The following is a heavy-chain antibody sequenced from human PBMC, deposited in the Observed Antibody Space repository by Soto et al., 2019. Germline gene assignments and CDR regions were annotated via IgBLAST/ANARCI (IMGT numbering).Heavy chain of an antibody. CDR1: GHTFTSYD. Sequence: QVQLVQSGAEVKKPGASVKVSCKASGHTFTSYDINWVRQATGQGLEWLGWMNPNSGNTGYVQKCQGRVTMTRNTSRSTAYFGLSSLRSEDTAVYYWAREVACQRHTHYYYYFYLDVWGKGGTVTAS. D-gene: IGHD1-1*01. CDR2: MNPNSGNT. CDR3: AREVACQRHTHYYYYFYLDV. V-gene: IGHV1-8*01. J-gene: IGHJ6*03.